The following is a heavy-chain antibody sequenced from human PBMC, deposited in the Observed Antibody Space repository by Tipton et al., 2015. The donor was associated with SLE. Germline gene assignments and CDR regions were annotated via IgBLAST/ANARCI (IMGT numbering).Heavy chain of an antibody. CDR1: GFTFSSYA. CDR2: IYSGGST. CDR3: ARTLGEFWSGYLYYYYGMDV. Sequence: SLRLSCAASGFTFSSYAMSWVRQAPGKGLEWVSVIYSGGSTYYADSVKGRFTISRDNSKNTLYLQMNSLRAEDTAVYYCARTLGEFWSGYLYYYYGMDVWGQGTTVTVSS. D-gene: IGHD3-3*01. V-gene: IGHV3-53*05. J-gene: IGHJ6*02.